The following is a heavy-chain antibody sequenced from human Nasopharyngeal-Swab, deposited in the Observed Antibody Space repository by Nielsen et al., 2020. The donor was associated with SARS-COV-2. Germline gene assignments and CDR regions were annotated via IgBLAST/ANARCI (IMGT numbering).Heavy chain of an antibody. J-gene: IGHJ4*02. CDR3: ARTRPEGYYDSSGFDY. Sequence: SGPTLVKPTQTLTLTCTFSGFSLSPSGMCVSWIRQPPGKALEWLALIDWDDDKYYSTSPKTRLTISKDTSKNQVVLTMTNMDPVDTATYYCARTRPEGYYDSSGFDYWGQGTLVTVSS. V-gene: IGHV2-70*01. CDR2: IDWDDDK. CDR1: GFSLSPSGMC. D-gene: IGHD3-22*01.